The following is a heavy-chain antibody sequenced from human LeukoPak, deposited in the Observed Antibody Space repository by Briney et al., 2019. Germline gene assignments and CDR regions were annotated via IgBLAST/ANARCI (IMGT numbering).Heavy chain of an antibody. J-gene: IGHJ3*02. D-gene: IGHD3-22*01. CDR2: IYSGGST. CDR3: ARVYRLYDSSGYYTSSRAFDI. CDR1: GFTVSSNY. Sequence: PGGSLRLSCAASGFTVSSNYMSWVRQAPGKGLEWVSVIYSGGSTYYAASVKGRFTISRDNSKNTLYLQMNSLRAEDTAVYYCARVYRLYDSSGYYTSSRAFDIWGQGTMVTVSS. V-gene: IGHV3-53*01.